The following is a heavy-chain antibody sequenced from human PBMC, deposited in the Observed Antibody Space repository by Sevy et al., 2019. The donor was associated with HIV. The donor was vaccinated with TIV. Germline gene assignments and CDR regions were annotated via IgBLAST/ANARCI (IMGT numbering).Heavy chain of an antibody. CDR2: ISYDGSNK. CDR1: GFTFSSYA. Sequence: GGSLRLSCAASGFTFSSYAMHWVRQAPGKGLEWVAVISYDGSNKYYADSVKGRFTISRDNSKNTLYLQMNSLRAEDTAVYYCAKVGDILTGYWVYYFDYWGQGTLVTVSS. J-gene: IGHJ4*02. CDR3: AKVGDILTGYWVYYFDY. V-gene: IGHV3-30-3*01. D-gene: IGHD3-9*01.